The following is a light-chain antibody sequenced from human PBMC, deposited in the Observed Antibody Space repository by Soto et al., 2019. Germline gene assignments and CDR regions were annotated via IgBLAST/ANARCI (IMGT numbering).Light chain of an antibody. CDR3: QAYDYSLTASV. CDR1: SSNLGAGYD. J-gene: IGLJ3*02. V-gene: IGLV1-40*01. CDR2: GNR. Sequence: QSVLTQPHSVAGAPGQRVTISCTGNSSNLGAGYDVHCYQQLPGAAPKPVIFGNRNRPSGVPERFSGSKSGTSASLAITGLQTEDEADYYCQAYDYSLTASVFGGGTKLAVL.